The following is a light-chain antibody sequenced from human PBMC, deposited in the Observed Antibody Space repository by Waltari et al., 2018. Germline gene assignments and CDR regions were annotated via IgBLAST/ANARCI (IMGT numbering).Light chain of an antibody. J-gene: IGKJ2*01. CDR3: QQYNNWPPHT. V-gene: IGKV3-15*01. CDR2: GAS. Sequence: EIVMTQSPATLSVSPGERATLSCRASQSVSSNLAWYQQKPGQAPRLLIYGASTRATGSPARFSGSGSGTEFTLTISSLQSEDFAVYDCQQYNNWPPHTFGQGTKLEIK. CDR1: QSVSSN.